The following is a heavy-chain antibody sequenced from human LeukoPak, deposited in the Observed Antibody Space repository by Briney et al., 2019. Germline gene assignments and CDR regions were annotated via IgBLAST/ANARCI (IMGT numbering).Heavy chain of an antibody. V-gene: IGHV4-4*07. CDR2: FYTSGST. Sequence: PSETLSLTCTFSGGSISSYYWSWIRQPAGKGLEWIGRFYTSGSTNYNPSLKSRVTMSVDTSKNQFSLKLSSVTAADTAVYYCARDRWIQLWLFWGQGTLVTVSS. CDR3: ARDRWIQLWLF. CDR1: GGSISSYY. D-gene: IGHD5-18*01. J-gene: IGHJ4*02.